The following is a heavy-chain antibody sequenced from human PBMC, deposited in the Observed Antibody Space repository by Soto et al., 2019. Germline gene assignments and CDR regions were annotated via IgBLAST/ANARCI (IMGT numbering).Heavy chain of an antibody. J-gene: IGHJ5*02. V-gene: IGHV1-8*01. CDR2: MNPNSGNT. D-gene: IGHD3-10*01. CDR1: GYTFTSYD. CDR3: ARERSGGWFDP. Sequence: QVQLVQSGAEVKKPGASVKVSCKASGYTFTSYDINCVRQATGQGLEWMGWMNPNSGNTVYAQKFQGRVTMTRNTSISTAHMALSSLRSEDPAVYYCARERSGGWFDPWGQGTLVTVSS.